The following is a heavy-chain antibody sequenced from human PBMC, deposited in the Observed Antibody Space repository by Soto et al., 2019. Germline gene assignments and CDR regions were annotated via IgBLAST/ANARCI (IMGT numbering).Heavy chain of an antibody. D-gene: IGHD6-13*01. CDR1: GFTFSSYA. J-gene: IGHJ1*01. V-gene: IGHV3-23*01. CDR2: ISGSGGST. CDR3: AKDPSIAAAGTLEYFQH. Sequence: GGSLRLSCAASGFTFSSYAMSWVRQAPGKGLEWVSAISGSGGSTYYADSVKGRFTISRDNSKNTLYLQMNSLRADDTAVYYCAKDPSIAAAGTLEYFQHWGQGTLVTVSS.